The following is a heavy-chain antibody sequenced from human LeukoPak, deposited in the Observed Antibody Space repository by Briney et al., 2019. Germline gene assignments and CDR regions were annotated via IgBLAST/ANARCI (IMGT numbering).Heavy chain of an antibody. CDR3: AREMATTPGAFDI. Sequence: SETLSLTCTVSGGSISSYYWSWIRQPPGKGLEWIGYIYTSGSTNYNPSLKSRVTISVDTSKNQFSLKLSSVTAADTAVYYCAREMATTPGAFDIWGQGIIVTVSS. V-gene: IGHV4-4*09. D-gene: IGHD5-24*01. J-gene: IGHJ3*02. CDR2: IYTSGST. CDR1: GGSISSYY.